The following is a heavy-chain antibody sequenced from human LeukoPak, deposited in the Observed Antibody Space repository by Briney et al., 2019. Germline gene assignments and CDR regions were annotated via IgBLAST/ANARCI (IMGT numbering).Heavy chain of an antibody. CDR3: AKDVRYGGNGLFDY. D-gene: IGHD4-23*01. CDR2: ISWNSGII. CDR1: ALASHAYA. J-gene: IGHJ4*02. V-gene: IGHV3-9*02. Sequence: GMSLPLSSAASALASHAYAMHWVRQAPGKGLEWVSGISWNSGIIGYAPSVKGRFTISRDNAKNALYLQMNSLRAEDTALYYCAKDVRYGGNGLFDYWGQGTLVTVSS.